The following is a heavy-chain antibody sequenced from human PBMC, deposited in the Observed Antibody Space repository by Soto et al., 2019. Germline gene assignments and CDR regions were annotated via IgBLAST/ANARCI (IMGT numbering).Heavy chain of an antibody. D-gene: IGHD4-17*01. V-gene: IGHV4-30-2*01. CDR1: GGPITSGGYS. CDR3: ARTMTTSGWFDP. Sequence: SETLSLTCAVSGGPITSGGYSWSWIRQPPGKGLEWIGYIYHSGGTYYNPSLKSRVTLSIDRTKKQFSLKLKSVTAADTAVYFCARTMTTSGWFDPWGQGTLVTVSS. J-gene: IGHJ5*02. CDR2: IYHSGGT.